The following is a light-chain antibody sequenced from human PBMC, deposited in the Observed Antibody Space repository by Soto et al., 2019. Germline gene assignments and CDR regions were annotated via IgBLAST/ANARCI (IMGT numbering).Light chain of an antibody. CDR3: SSCTSSSTLLYV. J-gene: IGLJ1*01. CDR2: DVS. Sequence: QSALTQPRSVSGSPGQSVTISCTGTSSDVGGYNYVSWYQQHPGKAPKLMIYDVSKRPSGVPDRFSGSKSGNTASLTISGLQAEDEADYYCSSCTSSSTLLYVFGTGTKVTVL. CDR1: SSDVGGYNY. V-gene: IGLV2-11*01.